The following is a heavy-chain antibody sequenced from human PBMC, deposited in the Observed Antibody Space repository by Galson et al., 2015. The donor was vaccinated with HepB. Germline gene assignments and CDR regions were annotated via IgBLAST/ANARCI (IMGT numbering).Heavy chain of an antibody. Sequence: SLRLSCAASGFTFSSYGMHWVRQAPGKGLEWVAVISYDGSNKYYADSVKGRFTISRDNSKNTLYLQMNSLRAEDTAVYYCAKDREGATYYYYYGMDVWGQGTTVTVSS. D-gene: IGHD1-26*01. V-gene: IGHV3-30*18. CDR1: GFTFSSYG. J-gene: IGHJ6*02. CDR3: AKDREGATYYYYYGMDV. CDR2: ISYDGSNK.